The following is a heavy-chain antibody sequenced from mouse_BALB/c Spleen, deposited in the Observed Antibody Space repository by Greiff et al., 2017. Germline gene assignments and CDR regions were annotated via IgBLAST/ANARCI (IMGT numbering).Heavy chain of an antibody. J-gene: IGHJ2*01. V-gene: IGHV1-20*02. Sequence: VHVKQSGPELVKPGASVKISCKASGYSFTGYFMNWVMQSHGKSLEWIGRINPYNGDTFYNQKFKGKATLTVDKSSSTAHMELRSLASEDSAVYYCARSRGYFDYWGQGTTLTVSS. CDR3: ARSRGYFDY. CDR2: INPYNGDT. CDR1: GYSFTGYF.